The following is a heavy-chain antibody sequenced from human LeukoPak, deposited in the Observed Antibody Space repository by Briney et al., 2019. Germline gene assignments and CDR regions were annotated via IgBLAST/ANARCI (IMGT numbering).Heavy chain of an antibody. CDR3: VRDRDRGNWFDP. D-gene: IGHD3-10*01. V-gene: IGHV4-59*12. CDR1: GGSISSYY. Sequence: SETLSLTCTVSGGSISSYYWSWIRQPPGKGLEWIGYIYYSGNTYYNPSLRSRVTMSVDTSKNQFSLTLSSVTAADTAVYYCVRDRDRGNWFDPWGQGTLVTVSS. J-gene: IGHJ5*02. CDR2: IYYSGNT.